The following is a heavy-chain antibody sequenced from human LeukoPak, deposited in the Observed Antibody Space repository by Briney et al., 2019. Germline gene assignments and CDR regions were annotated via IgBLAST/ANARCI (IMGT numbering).Heavy chain of an antibody. Sequence: PSETLSLTCTVSGGSISSYYWSWVRQAPGKGLEWVSAISGSGGSTYYADSVKGRFTISRDNSKNTLYLQMNSLRAEDTAVYYCAKVGTTYYYDSSGSLDYWGQGTLVTVSS. CDR1: GGSISSYY. CDR2: ISGSGGST. CDR3: AKVGTTYYYDSSGSLDY. V-gene: IGHV3-23*01. D-gene: IGHD3-22*01. J-gene: IGHJ4*02.